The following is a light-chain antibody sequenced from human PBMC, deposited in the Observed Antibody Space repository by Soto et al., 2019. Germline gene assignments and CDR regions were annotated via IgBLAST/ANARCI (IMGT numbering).Light chain of an antibody. Sequence: PGDRVTITCRASQTIGSWLAWYQQKPGTAPKLLIYDASNRATGIPARFSGSGSGTDFTLTISSLEPEDFAVYYCQQRSNWRWLTFGGGTKVDIK. J-gene: IGKJ4*01. CDR2: DAS. V-gene: IGKV3-11*01. CDR1: QTIGSW. CDR3: QQRSNWRWLT.